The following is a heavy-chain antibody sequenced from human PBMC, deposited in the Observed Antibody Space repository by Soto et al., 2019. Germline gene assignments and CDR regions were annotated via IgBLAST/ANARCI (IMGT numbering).Heavy chain of an antibody. Sequence: PGGSLRLSCAASGFTLASYHMDWVRQAPGKGLEWVSYISSGSEAIYYADSVRGRFTIARNNAKNSLYLQMNSLRDEDTAVYYCARDGRRGYDMDVWGQGTTVTVSS. J-gene: IGHJ6*02. D-gene: IGHD6-6*01. CDR2: ISSGSEAI. CDR1: GFTLASYH. V-gene: IGHV3-48*02. CDR3: ARDGRRGYDMDV.